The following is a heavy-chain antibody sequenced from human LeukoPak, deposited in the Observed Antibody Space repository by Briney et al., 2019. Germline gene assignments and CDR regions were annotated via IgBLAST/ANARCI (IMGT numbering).Heavy chain of an antibody. CDR2: ISSSTSYI. J-gene: IGHJ4*02. Sequence: GGSLRLSCAASGFTFRSYSMNWVRQAPGKGLEWVSSISSSTSYIYYADSVKGRFTISRDNAKNSLYLQMNSLRAEDTAVYFCARDVFGARGVITYFDYWGQGTLVTVSS. CDR3: ARDVFGARGVITYFDY. D-gene: IGHD3-10*01. V-gene: IGHV3-21*01. CDR1: GFTFRSYS.